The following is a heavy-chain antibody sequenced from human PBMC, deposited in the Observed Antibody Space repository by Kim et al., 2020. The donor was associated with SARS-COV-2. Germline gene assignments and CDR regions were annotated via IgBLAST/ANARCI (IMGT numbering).Heavy chain of an antibody. V-gene: IGHV3-15*01. CDR2: INSKTDGGTT. CDR1: GFTFSNAW. CDR3: TTDDYGDVLDY. D-gene: IGHD4-17*01. Sequence: GGSLRLSCAASGFTFSNAWMSWVRQAPGKGLEWVGRINSKTDGGTTDYAAPVKGRFTISRDDSKNTLYLQMNSLKTEDTAVYYCTTDDYGDVLDYWGQGTLVTVSS. J-gene: IGHJ4*02.